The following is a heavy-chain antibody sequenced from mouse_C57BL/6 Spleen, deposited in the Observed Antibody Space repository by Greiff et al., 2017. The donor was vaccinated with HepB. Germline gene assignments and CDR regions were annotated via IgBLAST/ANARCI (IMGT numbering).Heavy chain of an antibody. D-gene: IGHD1-1*01. J-gene: IGHJ2*01. CDR3: ARWGTTVVPYFDY. CDR1: GYSFTGYY. CDR2: INPSTGGT. V-gene: IGHV1-42*01. Sequence: QLQQSGPELVKPGASVKISCKASGYSFTGYYMNWVKQSPEKSLEWIGEINPSTGGTTYNQKFKAKATLTVDKSSSTAYMQLKSLTSEDSAVYYCARWGTTVVPYFDYWGQGTTLTVSS.